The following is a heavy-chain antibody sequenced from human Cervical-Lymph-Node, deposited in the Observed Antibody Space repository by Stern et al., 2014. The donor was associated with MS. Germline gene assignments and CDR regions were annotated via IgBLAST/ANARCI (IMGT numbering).Heavy chain of an antibody. J-gene: IGHJ3*02. CDR1: GFTVSNNY. D-gene: IGHD3-3*01. V-gene: IGHV3-53*01. CDR2: IYTDASA. CDR3: ARAIFGVNTAAMAPDAFDT. Sequence: EVQLVESGGGLLQPGGALRLSCAAPGFTVSNNYMSWVRQAPGKGLEWVSLIYTDASAYAAGAVKGRFTISRDSSKNKLFLQMNSLRAEDTAVYYWARAIFGVNTAAMAPDAFDTWGQGTMVTVSS.